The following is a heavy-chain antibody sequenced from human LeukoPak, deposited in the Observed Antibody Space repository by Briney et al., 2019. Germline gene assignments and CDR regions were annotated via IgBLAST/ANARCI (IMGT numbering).Heavy chain of an antibody. J-gene: IGHJ4*02. CDR2: MIGSTGST. D-gene: IGHD3-22*01. Sequence: QTGGSLRLSCAASGFTFLNYAMSWVRQAPGKGLEWVSGMIGSTGSTFYADSVKGRFTISRDRSKNTLYLQMNTLRAEDTAVYYCAKEGGDNSGSNFFHYWGQGALVTVSS. V-gene: IGHV3-23*01. CDR3: AKEGGDNSGSNFFHY. CDR1: GFTFLNYA.